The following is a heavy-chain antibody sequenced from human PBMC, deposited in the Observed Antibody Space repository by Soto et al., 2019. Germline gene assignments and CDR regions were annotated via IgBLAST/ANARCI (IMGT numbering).Heavy chain of an antibody. CDR2: IYHSGTT. CDR1: GASISERNW. V-gene: IGHV4-4*02. CDR3: ARHIGVTGTRGFDY. J-gene: IGHJ4*02. D-gene: IGHD6-19*01. Sequence: QVQLQESGPGLVKPSGTLSLTCAVSGASISERNWWSWVRQPPGKGLEWMGEIYHSGTTNYNPSLNSRVTISMDRHMNQISLQLSSVTAADSAVYYCARHIGVTGTRGFDYWGQGALVTVSS.